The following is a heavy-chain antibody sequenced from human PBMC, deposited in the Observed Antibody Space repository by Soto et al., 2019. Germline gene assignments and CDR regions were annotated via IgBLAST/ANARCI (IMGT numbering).Heavy chain of an antibody. CDR1: GFTFSSYA. D-gene: IGHD6-19*01. J-gene: IGHJ4*02. V-gene: IGHV3-23*01. CDR2: ISGSGGST. CDR3: AKRSQLPPYSSGWYEGLGLSFDY. Sequence: PGGSLRLSCAASGFTFSSYARSWVRQAPGKGLEWVSAISGSGGSTYYADSVKGRFTISRDNSKNTLYLQMNSLRAEDTAVYYCAKRSQLPPYSSGWYEGLGLSFDYWGQGTLVTVSS.